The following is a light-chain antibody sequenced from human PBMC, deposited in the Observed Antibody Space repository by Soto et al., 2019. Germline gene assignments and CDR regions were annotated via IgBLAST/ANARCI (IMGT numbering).Light chain of an antibody. CDR3: QQYDNSPIT. CDR2: GAS. Sequence: EIVLTQSPGILSLSPGERASLSCGASQSISSSFLAWYQQKPGQAPRLLIYGASSRATGIPDRFSGTGSETDFILTISRLEPEDFAVYYCQQYDNSPITFGQGTRLEIK. J-gene: IGKJ5*01. V-gene: IGKV3-20*01. CDR1: QSISSSF.